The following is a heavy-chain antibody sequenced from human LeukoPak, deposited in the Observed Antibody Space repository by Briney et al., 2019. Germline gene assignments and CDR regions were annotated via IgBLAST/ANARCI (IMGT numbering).Heavy chain of an antibody. CDR3: AREEKTLSSWYPWFDP. CDR1: GGSISSYY. CDR2: IYYSGST. D-gene: IGHD6-13*01. V-gene: IGHV4-59*12. J-gene: IGHJ5*02. Sequence: SETLSLTCTVSGGSISSYYWSWIRQPPGKGLEWIGYIYYSGSTNYNPSLKSRVTISVDTSKNQFSLKLSSVTAADTAVYYCAREEKTLSSWYPWFDPWGQGTLVTVSS.